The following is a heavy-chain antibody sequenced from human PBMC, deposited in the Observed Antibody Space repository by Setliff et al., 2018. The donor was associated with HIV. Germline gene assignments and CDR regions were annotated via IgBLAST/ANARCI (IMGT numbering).Heavy chain of an antibody. Sequence: SETLSLTCTVSGDSISSSTFYWGWIRQPPGKGLEWIGSIYYSGTTYYNPSLKSRVAISVDTSKNQFSLKLSSVTAADTAVYYYARHRLRGSGAFHIWGQGTRVTVSS. CDR2: IYYSGTT. CDR3: ARHRLRGSGAFHI. CDR1: GDSISSSTFY. D-gene: IGHD2-21*01. J-gene: IGHJ3*02. V-gene: IGHV4-39*01.